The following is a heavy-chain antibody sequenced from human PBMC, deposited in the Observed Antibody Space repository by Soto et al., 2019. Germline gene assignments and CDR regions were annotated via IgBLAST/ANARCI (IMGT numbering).Heavy chain of an antibody. Sequence: GGSLRLSCAASGFTFSSYSMNWVRQAPGKGLEWVSYISSSSSTIYYADSVKGRFTISRDNAKNSLYLQMNSLRDEDTAVYYCARKHTFDYYYGMDVWGQGTTVTVSS. CDR3: ARKHTFDYYYGMDV. CDR1: GFTFSSYS. V-gene: IGHV3-48*02. CDR2: ISSSSSTI. J-gene: IGHJ6*02.